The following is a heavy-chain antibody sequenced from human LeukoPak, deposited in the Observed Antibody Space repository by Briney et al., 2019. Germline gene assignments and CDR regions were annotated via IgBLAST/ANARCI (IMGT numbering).Heavy chain of an antibody. J-gene: IGHJ5*02. CDR3: AKNGGYRGLYWFDP. CDR2: TSYGGNT. CDR1: GGSISGYY. D-gene: IGHD5-12*01. Sequence: PSETLSFTCTVSGGSISGYYWSWIRQPPGKGLEWIGYTSYGGNTDYNPSLKSRAAISVDTSKNQFSLMLSPVTAADTAFYYCAKNGGYRGLYWFDPWGQGTLVTVSS. V-gene: IGHV4-59*01.